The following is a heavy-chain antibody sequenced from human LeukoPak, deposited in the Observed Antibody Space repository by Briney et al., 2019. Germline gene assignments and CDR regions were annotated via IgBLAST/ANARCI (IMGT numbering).Heavy chain of an antibody. Sequence: GGSLRLSCAASGFTVSSNYMSWVRQAPGKGMKWVSVIYSGGSTYYADSVKGRFTISRDNSKNTLYLQMNSLRAEDTAVYYCAREKLGITIFGVAQYGDAFDIWGQGTMVTVSS. D-gene: IGHD3-3*01. V-gene: IGHV3-66*02. CDR1: GFTVSSNY. CDR3: AREKLGITIFGVAQYGDAFDI. CDR2: IYSGGST. J-gene: IGHJ3*02.